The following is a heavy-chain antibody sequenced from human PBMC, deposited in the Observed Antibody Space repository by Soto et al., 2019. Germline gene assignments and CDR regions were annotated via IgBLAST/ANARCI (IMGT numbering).Heavy chain of an antibody. V-gene: IGHV1-2*04. J-gene: IGHJ4*02. CDR2: INPNSGGT. CDR1: GYTFTGYY. CDR3: ARDHSSSWYGGYDY. Sequence: GDSVKVSCKASGYTFTGYYMHWVLQAPGQGLEWMGWINPNSGGTNYAQKFQGWVTMTRDTSISTAYMELSRLRSDDTAVYYCARDHSSSWYGGYDYWGQGTLVTVSS. D-gene: IGHD6-13*01.